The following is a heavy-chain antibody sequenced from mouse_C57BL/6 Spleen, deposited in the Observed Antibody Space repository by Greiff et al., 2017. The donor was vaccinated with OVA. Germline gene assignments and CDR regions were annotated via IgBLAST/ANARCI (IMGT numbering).Heavy chain of an antibody. V-gene: IGHV14-1*01. Sequence: DVQLQESGAELVRPGASVKLSCTASGFNIKDYYMHWVKQRPEQGLEWIGRIDHEDGDTEYAPKFQGKATMTADTSSNTAYLQLSSPTSEDTAVYYCTRGPYAMDYWGQGTSVTVSS. CDR3: TRGPYAMDY. J-gene: IGHJ4*01. CDR1: GFNIKDYY. CDR2: IDHEDGDT.